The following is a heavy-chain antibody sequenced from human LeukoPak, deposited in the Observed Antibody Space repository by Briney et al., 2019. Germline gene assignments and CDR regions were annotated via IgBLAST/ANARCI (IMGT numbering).Heavy chain of an antibody. V-gene: IGHV3-30*04. J-gene: IGHJ3*02. CDR1: GFTLSSYA. Sequence: GGSLRLSCAASGFTLSSYAMHWVRQAPGKGLEWVAVISYDGSNKYYADSVKGRFTISRDNSKNTLYLQMNSLRAEDTAVYYCARVDTHYDSSGYSLGAFDIWGQGTMVTVSS. D-gene: IGHD3-22*01. CDR3: ARVDTHYDSSGYSLGAFDI. CDR2: ISYDGSNK.